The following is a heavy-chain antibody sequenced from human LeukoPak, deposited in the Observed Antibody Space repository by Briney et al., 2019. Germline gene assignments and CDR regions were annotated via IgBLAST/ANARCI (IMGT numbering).Heavy chain of an antibody. D-gene: IGHD1-26*01. CDR2: ISSSGSTI. Sequence: GGSLRLSCAASGFTFSDYYMSWIRQAPGKGLEWVSYISSSGSTIYYADSVKGRFTISRDNAKNSLYLQMNSLRAEDTAVYYCARTPLEINGGSYPNWFDPWGQETLVTVSS. CDR1: GFTFSDYY. J-gene: IGHJ5*02. V-gene: IGHV3-11*04. CDR3: ARTPLEINGGSYPNWFDP.